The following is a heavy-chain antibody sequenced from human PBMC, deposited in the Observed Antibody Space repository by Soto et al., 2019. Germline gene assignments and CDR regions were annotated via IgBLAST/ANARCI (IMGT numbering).Heavy chain of an antibody. J-gene: IGHJ4*02. V-gene: IGHV3-23*01. Sequence: GSLSLSCVASGFTFSSYAMSWVRQAPGKGLEWVSAITGDGGDTFHADSVRGRLTISRDNSRNTLYLQMDSLRAEDTALYYCAKGSATSRPYYFDYWGQGTLVTVSS. CDR2: ITGDGGDT. CDR3: AKGSATSRPYYFDY. CDR1: GFTFSSYA.